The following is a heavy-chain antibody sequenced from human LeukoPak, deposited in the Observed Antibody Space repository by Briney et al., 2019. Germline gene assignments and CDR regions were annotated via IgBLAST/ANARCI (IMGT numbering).Heavy chain of an antibody. CDR1: GFTFSSYA. J-gene: IGHJ4*02. Sequence: GGSLRLSCAASGFTFSSYAMHWVRQAPGKGLEWVAVISYDGSNKYYADSVKGRFTISRDNSKNTLYLQMNSLRAEDTAVYYCARDQGSIVRGVPLDYWGQGTLVTVSS. V-gene: IGHV3-30-3*01. D-gene: IGHD3-10*01. CDR3: ARDQGSIVRGVPLDY. CDR2: ISYDGSNK.